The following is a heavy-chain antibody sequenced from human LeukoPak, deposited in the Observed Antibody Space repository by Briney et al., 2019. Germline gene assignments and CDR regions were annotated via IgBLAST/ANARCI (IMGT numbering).Heavy chain of an antibody. V-gene: IGHV1-2*02. CDR1: GYTFTGYY. CDR3: AAGDSSGYYYGHY. Sequence: ASVKVSCKASGYTFTGYYMHWVRQAPGQGLEWMGWINPNSGGTNYAQKFQGRVTMTRDTSISTAYMELRSLRSDDTAVYYCAAGDSSGYYYGHYWGQGTLVTVSS. D-gene: IGHD3-22*01. CDR2: INPNSGGT. J-gene: IGHJ4*02.